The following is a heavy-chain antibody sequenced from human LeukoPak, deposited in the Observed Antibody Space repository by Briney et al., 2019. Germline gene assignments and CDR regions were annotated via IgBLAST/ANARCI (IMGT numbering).Heavy chain of an antibody. CDR1: GASISSGAHY. D-gene: IGHD1-1*01. V-gene: IGHV4-30-4*08. CDR2: ISYSGTT. CDR3: ARRSTKENGFDF. Sequence: PSETLSLTCTVSGASISSGAHYWSWIRQHPGKGLEWIGYISYSGTTYYNPSLGSRVTISLDTSKNQFSLKLTSVTAADTAVYYCARRSTKENGFDFWGQGALVTVSS. J-gene: IGHJ4*02.